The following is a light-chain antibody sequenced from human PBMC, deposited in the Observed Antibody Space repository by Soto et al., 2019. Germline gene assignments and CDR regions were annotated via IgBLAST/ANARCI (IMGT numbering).Light chain of an antibody. CDR3: PVYESYSDG. V-gene: IGKV1-5*03. CDR1: QTISSW. CDR2: KAS. Sequence: DIQVTISPFAVSVSQRDRVTITCRASQTISSWLAWYQQKPGKAPKLLIYKASTLKSGVPSRFSGSGSGTEFTLTICILQPDDFTRYSCPVYESYSDGFCQGTMV. J-gene: IGKJ1*01.